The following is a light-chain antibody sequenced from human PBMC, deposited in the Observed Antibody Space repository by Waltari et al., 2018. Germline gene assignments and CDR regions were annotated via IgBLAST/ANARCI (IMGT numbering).Light chain of an antibody. V-gene: IGLV2-11*01. CDR2: DVS. CDR3: CSYAGSYTLV. CDR1: SSDLGGYHS. Sequence: QSALTQPRSVSGSPGQSVTISCTGTSSDLGGYHSVSWYQQHPGKAPKLMIYDVSKRPSGVPDRFSGSKSGNTASLTISGLQAEDEADYYCCSYAGSYTLVFGGGTKLTVL. J-gene: IGLJ2*01.